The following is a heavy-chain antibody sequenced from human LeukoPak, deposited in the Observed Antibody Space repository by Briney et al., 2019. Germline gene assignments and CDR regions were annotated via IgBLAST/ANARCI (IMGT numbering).Heavy chain of an antibody. CDR1: GFTFSSNS. CDR3: TKWSGFGDD. Sequence: GGSLRLSCAASGFTFSSNSMTWVRQTPGKGLEWVSGISGSGDSTFYADSVKGRFTISRDNSRNTLYLQMSSLRPEDTAVYYCTKWSGFGDDWGQGTLVAVSS. J-gene: IGHJ1*01. CDR2: ISGSGDST. V-gene: IGHV3-23*01. D-gene: IGHD3-10*01.